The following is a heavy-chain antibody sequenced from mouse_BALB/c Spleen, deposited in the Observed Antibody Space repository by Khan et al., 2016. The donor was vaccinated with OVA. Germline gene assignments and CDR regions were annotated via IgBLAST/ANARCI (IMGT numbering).Heavy chain of an antibody. D-gene: IGHD2-4*01. V-gene: IGHV1S136*01. CDR2: IHPYNDGS. J-gene: IGHJ1*01. Sequence: VRLQQSGPELVKPGASVKMSCKASGYTFTSFVMHWVKQKPGQGLEWIGYIHPYNDGSRYNENFKGKATLTSDKSSSTAYMELSSLTSEGSAVYYCARGIYYDYDGWYFNVWGAGTTVTVSS. CDR3: ARGIYYDYDGWYFNV. CDR1: GYTFTSFV.